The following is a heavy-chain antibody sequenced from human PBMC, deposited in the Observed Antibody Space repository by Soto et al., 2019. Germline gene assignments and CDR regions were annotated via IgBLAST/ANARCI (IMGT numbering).Heavy chain of an antibody. D-gene: IGHD3-3*01. Sequence: GGSLRLSCAASGFTFSSYGMHWVRQAPGKGLEWVAVISYDGSNKYYADSVKGRFTISRDNSKNTLYLQMNSLRAEDTAVYYCAKGRGDFWSGYYAFDIWGQGTMVTVSS. J-gene: IGHJ3*02. CDR3: AKGRGDFWSGYYAFDI. CDR1: GFTFSSYG. V-gene: IGHV3-30*18. CDR2: ISYDGSNK.